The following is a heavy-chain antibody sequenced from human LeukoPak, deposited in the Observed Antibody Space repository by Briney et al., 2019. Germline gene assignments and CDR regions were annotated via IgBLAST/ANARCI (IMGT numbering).Heavy chain of an antibody. Sequence: SETLSLTCAVYGGSFSGYYWSWIRQPPGKGLEWIGEINHSGSTNYNPSLKSRVTISVDTSKNQFSLKLSSVTAADTAVYYCARGAGDYGDYVDCWGQGTLVTVSS. CDR1: GGSFSGYY. CDR3: ARGAGDYGDYVDC. CDR2: INHSGST. D-gene: IGHD4-17*01. J-gene: IGHJ4*02. V-gene: IGHV4-34*01.